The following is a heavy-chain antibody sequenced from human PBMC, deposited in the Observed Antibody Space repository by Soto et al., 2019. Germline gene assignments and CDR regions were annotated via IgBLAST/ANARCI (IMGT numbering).Heavy chain of an antibody. CDR3: ARGKLGIYFYYGLDV. V-gene: IGHV4-34*01. CDR1: GGSFSDFY. J-gene: IGHJ6*02. Sequence: SETLSLTCAVYGGSFSDFYWSWIRQPPGKGLEWIGEINHSGSTNYNPSLESRVTILLDTSKNQFSLNLNSVTAADTAVYYCARGKLGIYFYYGLDVWGQGITVTVSS. CDR2: INHSGST. D-gene: IGHD7-27*01.